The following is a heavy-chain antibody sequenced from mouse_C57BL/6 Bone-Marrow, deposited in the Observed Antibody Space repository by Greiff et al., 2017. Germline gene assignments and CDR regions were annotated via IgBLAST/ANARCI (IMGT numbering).Heavy chain of an antibody. CDR3: ARGTGTRTYWYFDV. Sequence: VKLVESGPELVKPGASVKLSCKASGYTFTSYDINWVKQRPGQGLEWIGWIYPRDGSTKYNEKFKGKATLTVDTSSSTAYMELHSLTSEDSAVYFCARGTGTRTYWYFDVWGTGTTVTVSS. CDR2: IYPRDGST. D-gene: IGHD4-1*01. J-gene: IGHJ1*03. CDR1: GYTFTSYD. V-gene: IGHV1-85*01.